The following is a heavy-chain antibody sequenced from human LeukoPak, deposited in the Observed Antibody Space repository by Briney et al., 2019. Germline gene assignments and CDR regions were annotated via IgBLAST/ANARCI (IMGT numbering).Heavy chain of an antibody. CDR1: PDSISSYS. V-gene: IGHV4-59*08. D-gene: IGHD3-10*01. CDR2: IYSSGTT. CDR3: ARLIYGSGSYYKDY. Sequence: SEPLSLTCNVSPDSISSYSWSFIRQPPGKKQEWIGDIYSSGTTKYNPSLKSRVTISVDMSRNQFSLKLTSVTAADTAVYYCARLIYGSGSYYKDYWGQGTLVTVSS. J-gene: IGHJ4*02.